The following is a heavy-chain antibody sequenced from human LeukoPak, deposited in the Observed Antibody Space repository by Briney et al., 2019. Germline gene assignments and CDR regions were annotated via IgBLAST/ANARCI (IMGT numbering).Heavy chain of an antibody. CDR3: ARDGPSGYVDY. V-gene: IGHV1-18*01. D-gene: IGHD1-26*01. Sequence: ASVTVSFTASGYTFTIYGISWVRQAPGQGLEWMGWISAYNGNTNYAQKLQGRVTMTTDTSTSTAYMELRSLRSDDTAVYYCARDGPSGYVDYWGQGTLVTVSS. CDR2: ISAYNGNT. J-gene: IGHJ4*02. CDR1: GYTFTIYG.